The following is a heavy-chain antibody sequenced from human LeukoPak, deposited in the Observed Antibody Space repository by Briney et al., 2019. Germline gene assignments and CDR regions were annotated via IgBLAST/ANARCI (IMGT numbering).Heavy chain of an antibody. CDR2: ISAYNGNT. CDR1: GYTFTSYG. CDR3: ARTLTYGDFSPDFDY. J-gene: IGHJ4*02. Sequence: VKVSCKASGYTFTSYGISWVRQAPGQGLEWMGWISAYNGNTNCAQKLQGRVTMTTDTSTSTAYMELRSLRSDDTAVYYCARTLTYGDFSPDFDYWGQGTLVTVSS. D-gene: IGHD4-17*01. V-gene: IGHV1-18*01.